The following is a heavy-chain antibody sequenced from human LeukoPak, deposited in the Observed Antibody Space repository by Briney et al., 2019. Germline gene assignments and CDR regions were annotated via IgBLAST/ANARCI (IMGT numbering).Heavy chain of an antibody. Sequence: PGGSLRLSSVASGFPFSTFWMTWGRQAPGKGLEWVANIKGDGSEKYYADSALGRFTISRDNDKNSIYLEMNSLRAEDTAVYYCARDLNYFDYWGQGTLVTVSS. V-gene: IGHV3-7*01. J-gene: IGHJ4*02. CDR1: GFPFSTFW. CDR3: ARDLNYFDY. CDR2: IKGDGSEK.